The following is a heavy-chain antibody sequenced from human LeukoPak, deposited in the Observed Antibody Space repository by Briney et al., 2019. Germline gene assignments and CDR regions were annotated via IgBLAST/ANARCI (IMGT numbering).Heavy chain of an antibody. D-gene: IGHD3-10*01. CDR1: GGTFSSYA. Sequence: ASVKVSCKASGGTFSSYAISWVRQAPGQGLEWMGRIIPILGIANYAQKFQGRVTITADKSTSTAYMELSSLRSEDTAVYYCARNRYGSGSYYNEPFDYWGQGTLVTVSS. CDR2: IIPILGIA. CDR3: ARNRYGSGSYYNEPFDY. J-gene: IGHJ4*02. V-gene: IGHV1-69*04.